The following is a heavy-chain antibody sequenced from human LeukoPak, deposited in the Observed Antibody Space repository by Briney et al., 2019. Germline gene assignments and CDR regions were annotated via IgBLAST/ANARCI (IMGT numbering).Heavy chain of an antibody. CDR1: GGSFSGYY. CDR2: INHSGST. D-gene: IGHD6-19*01. Sequence: SETLSLTCAVYGGSFSGYYWSWIRQPPGKGLEWIGEINHSGSTNYNPSLKSRVTISVDTSKNQFSLKLSSVTAADTAVYYCARGRWLSQVYYYSMDVWGQGTTVTVSS. CDR3: ARGRWLSQVYYYSMDV. V-gene: IGHV4-34*01. J-gene: IGHJ6*02.